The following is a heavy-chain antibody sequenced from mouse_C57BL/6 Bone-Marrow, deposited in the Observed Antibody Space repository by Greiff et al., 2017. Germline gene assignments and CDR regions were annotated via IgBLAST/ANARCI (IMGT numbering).Heavy chain of an antibody. CDR1: GFNIKDYY. CDR2: IDPEDGDT. CDR3: TIREGAMDY. Sequence: EVQLQQSGAELVRPGASAKLSCTASGFNIKDYYMHWVKQRPEQGLEWIGRIDPEDGDTEYAPKFQGKATMTADTSSNTAYLQLSSLTSEDTAVYYCTIREGAMDYWGQGTSVTVSS. J-gene: IGHJ4*01. V-gene: IGHV14-1*01.